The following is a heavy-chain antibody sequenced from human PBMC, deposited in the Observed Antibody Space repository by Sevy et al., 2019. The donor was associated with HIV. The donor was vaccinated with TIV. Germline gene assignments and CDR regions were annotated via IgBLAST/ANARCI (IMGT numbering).Heavy chain of an antibody. CDR1: GFTFSSYA. Sequence: GGSLRLSYAASGFTFSSYAMHWVRQAPGKGLEWVAVISYDGSNKYYADSVKGRFTISRDNSKNTLYLQMNSLRAEDTAVYYCARGLLGGAAPLHFDYWGQGTLVTVSS. CDR2: ISYDGSNK. D-gene: IGHD6-6*01. V-gene: IGHV3-30-3*01. CDR3: ARGLLGGAAPLHFDY. J-gene: IGHJ4*02.